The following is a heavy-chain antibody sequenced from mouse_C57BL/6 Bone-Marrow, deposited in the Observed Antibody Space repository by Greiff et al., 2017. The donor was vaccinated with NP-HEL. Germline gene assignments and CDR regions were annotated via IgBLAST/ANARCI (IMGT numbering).Heavy chain of an antibody. V-gene: IGHV1-64*01. CDR1: GYTFTSYW. Sequence: QVQLQQPGAELVKPGASVKLSCKASGYTFTSYWMHWVKPRPGPGLEWIGMIHPNSGSTNYNEKFKRKATLTVDKSSSTAYMQLSSLTSEDSAVYYCARGPYYGSSYGYFDVWGTGTTVTVSS. CDR3: ARGPYYGSSYGYFDV. CDR2: IHPNSGST. J-gene: IGHJ1*03. D-gene: IGHD1-1*01.